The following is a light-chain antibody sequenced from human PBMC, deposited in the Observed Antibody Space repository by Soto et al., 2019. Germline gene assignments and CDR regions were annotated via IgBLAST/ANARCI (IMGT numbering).Light chain of an antibody. Sequence: EVVMTQSPATLSVSLGDRATLSCRASQSVSSNLVWFQQKPGQAPGPLIYGASTRATGIPDRFSGSGSGTEFTLTISSLQSEDFAVYSCQQYNSWPLTFGGGTKVEIK. CDR3: QQYNSWPLT. J-gene: IGKJ4*01. CDR2: GAS. CDR1: QSVSSN. V-gene: IGKV3-15*01.